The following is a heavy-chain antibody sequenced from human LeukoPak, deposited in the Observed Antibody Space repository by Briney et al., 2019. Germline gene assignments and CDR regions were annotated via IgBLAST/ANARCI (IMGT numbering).Heavy chain of an antibody. Sequence: SQTLSLTCAIPGDSVSSNSAAWNWIRQSPSRGLEWLGRTYYRSKWYNDYAVSVKSRITINPDTSKNQFSLQLNSVTPEDTAVYYCAREGSGFGVNPNYFDYWGQGTLVTVSS. CDR3: AREGSGFGVNPNYFDY. CDR2: TYYRSKWYN. J-gene: IGHJ4*02. V-gene: IGHV6-1*01. CDR1: GDSVSSNSAA. D-gene: IGHD3-3*01.